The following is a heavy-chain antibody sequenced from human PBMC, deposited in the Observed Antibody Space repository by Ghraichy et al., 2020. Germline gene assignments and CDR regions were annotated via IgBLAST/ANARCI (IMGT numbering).Heavy chain of an antibody. Sequence: GGSLRLSCTASGFTFGDYAMSWFRQAPGKGLEWVGFIRSKAYGGTTEYAASVKGRFTISRDDSKSIAYLQMNSLKTEDTAVYYCTTLNPYCSSTSCFDYWGQGTLVTVSS. CDR1: GFTFGDYA. D-gene: IGHD2-2*01. CDR2: IRSKAYGGTT. J-gene: IGHJ4*02. CDR3: TTLNPYCSSTSCFDY. V-gene: IGHV3-49*03.